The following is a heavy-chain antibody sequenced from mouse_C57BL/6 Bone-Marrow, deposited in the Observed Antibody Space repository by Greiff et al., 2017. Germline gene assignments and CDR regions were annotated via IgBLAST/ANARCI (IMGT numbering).Heavy chain of an antibody. Sequence: QVQLQQSGAELAKPGASVKLSCKASGYTFTSYWMHWVKQRPGQGLEWIGYINPSSGYTKYNQKFKDKATLTADKSSSTAYMQLSSLTYEGSTVDYCADLPSVAYWGQGTLVTVSA. D-gene: IGHD5-1*01. CDR2: INPSSGYT. V-gene: IGHV1-7*01. CDR3: ADLPSVAY. CDR1: GYTFTSYW. J-gene: IGHJ3*01.